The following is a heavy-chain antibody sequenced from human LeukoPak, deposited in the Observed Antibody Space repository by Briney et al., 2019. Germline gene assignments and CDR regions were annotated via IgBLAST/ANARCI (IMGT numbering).Heavy chain of an antibody. CDR3: ARGLFGGFAAAPFDH. CDR2: IIPMLGKT. D-gene: IGHD2-2*01. J-gene: IGHJ4*02. CDR1: GGTFDNYA. Sequence: GASVKVSCKGSGGTFDNYAVNWVREAPGLGLEWMGRIIPMLGKTNSAQKFQDRVTFTADKSTGRAYMELTHLRPDDTAVYFCARGLFGGFAAAPFDHWGQGTLVTVSP. V-gene: IGHV1-69*04.